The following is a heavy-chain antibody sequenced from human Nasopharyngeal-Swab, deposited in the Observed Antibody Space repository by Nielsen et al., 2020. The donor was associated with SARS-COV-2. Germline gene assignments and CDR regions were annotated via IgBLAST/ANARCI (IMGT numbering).Heavy chain of an antibody. J-gene: IGHJ4*02. D-gene: IGHD3-9*01. CDR3: ASFDILTGYGAY. Sequence: WIRQPPGKGLEWIGYIYYSGSTNYNPSLKSRVTISVDTSKNQFSLKLSSVTAADTAAYYCASFDILTGYGAYWGQGTLVTVSS. CDR2: IYYSGST. V-gene: IGHV4-59*01.